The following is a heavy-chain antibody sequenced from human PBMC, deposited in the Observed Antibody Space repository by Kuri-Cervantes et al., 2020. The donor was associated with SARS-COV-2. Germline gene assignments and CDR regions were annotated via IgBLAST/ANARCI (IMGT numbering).Heavy chain of an antibody. Sequence: LSLTCAASGFTFSSYSMNWVRQAPGKGLEWVPSISSSSSYIYYADSVKGRFTISRDNAKNSLYLQMNSLRAEDTAVYYCAKDSGYYDSSGYPLDAFDIWGQGTMVTVSS. CDR1: GFTFSSYS. D-gene: IGHD3-22*01. CDR2: ISSSSSYI. V-gene: IGHV3-21*04. CDR3: AKDSGYYDSSGYPLDAFDI. J-gene: IGHJ3*02.